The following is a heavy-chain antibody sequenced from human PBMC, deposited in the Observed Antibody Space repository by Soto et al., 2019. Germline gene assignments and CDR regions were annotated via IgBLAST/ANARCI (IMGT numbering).Heavy chain of an antibody. D-gene: IGHD3-3*01. CDR1: GFTFSSYA. J-gene: IGHJ4*02. V-gene: IGHV3-30-3*01. Sequence: GGSLRLSCKGSGFTFSSYAIQWVRQAPGKGLEWVAAISDDGTNKHTADSVKGRFTISRDNAKNSLYLQMNSLRAEDTAVYYCARDRGYDFWSGYSDYWGQGTLVTVSS. CDR3: ARDRGYDFWSGYSDY. CDR2: ISDDGTNK.